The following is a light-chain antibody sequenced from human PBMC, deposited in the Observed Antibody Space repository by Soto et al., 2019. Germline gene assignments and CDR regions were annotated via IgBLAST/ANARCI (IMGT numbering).Light chain of an antibody. CDR1: QDIYYW. Sequence: IQLTQSPSSVSASVGDRVTITCRASQDIYYWLAWYRQRPGRAPELLVYTASTLFGGVPSRFSDSGSGTEFTLTISSLQPEDFATYYCQQTHSFPPTFGGGAKVEFK. J-gene: IGKJ4*01. CDR2: TAS. V-gene: IGKV1-12*01. CDR3: QQTHSFPPT.